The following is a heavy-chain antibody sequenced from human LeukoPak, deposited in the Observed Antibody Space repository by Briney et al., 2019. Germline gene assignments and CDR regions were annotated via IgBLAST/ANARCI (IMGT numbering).Heavy chain of an antibody. J-gene: IGHJ4*02. V-gene: IGHV3-30-3*01. D-gene: IGHD3-9*01. CDR3: AKDGWGYYDILTGYFY. CDR2: ISYDGNNK. Sequence: PGGSLRLSCAASGFTFTSHALHWVRQAPGKGLEWVAVISYDGNNKYYADSVKGRFTISRDNSKNTLYLQMNSLRAEDTAVYYCAKDGWGYYDILTGYFYWGQGTLVTVSS. CDR1: GFTFTSHA.